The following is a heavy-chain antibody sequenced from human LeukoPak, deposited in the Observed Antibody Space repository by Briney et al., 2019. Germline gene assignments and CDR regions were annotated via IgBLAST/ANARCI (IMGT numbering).Heavy chain of an antibody. D-gene: IGHD4-17*01. Sequence: ASVKVSCKASGYTFTGYYMHWVRQAPGQGLEWMGRINPNSGGTNYAQKFQGRVTMTRDTSISTAYMELSRLRSDDTAVYYCVRVAIGDYSLSESWANWGQGTLVTVSS. CDR1: GYTFTGYY. CDR3: VRVAIGDYSLSESWAN. V-gene: IGHV1-2*06. CDR2: INPNSGGT. J-gene: IGHJ4*02.